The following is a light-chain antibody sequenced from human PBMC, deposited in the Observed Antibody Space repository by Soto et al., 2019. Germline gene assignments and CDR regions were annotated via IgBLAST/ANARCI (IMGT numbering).Light chain of an antibody. CDR2: GAS. CDR1: QSVSSSY. V-gene: IGKV3-20*01. Sequence: EIVLTQSPGTLSLSPGEGATLSCRASQSVSSSYLAWYQQKPGQAPGLLIYGASSRATGIPDRFSGGGSGTDFTLTISRLEPEDFAVYYCQQYDNSPWTFGQGTKVEIQ. J-gene: IGKJ1*01. CDR3: QQYDNSPWT.